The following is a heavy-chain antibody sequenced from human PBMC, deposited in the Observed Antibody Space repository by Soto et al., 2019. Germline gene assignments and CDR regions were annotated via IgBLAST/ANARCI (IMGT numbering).Heavy chain of an antibody. D-gene: IGHD3-3*01. CDR2: INAGNGNT. CDR3: ARDPTGGDFWSGYYLPFDY. CDR1: GYTFTSYA. V-gene: IGHV1-3*01. Sequence: QVQLVQSGAEVKKPGASVKVSCKASGYTFTSYAMHWVRQAPGQRLEWMGWINAGNGNTKYSQKCQGRVTMTRDTSASTAYMELRSLRSEDTAVYYCARDPTGGDFWSGYYLPFDYWGQGTLVTVSS. J-gene: IGHJ4*02.